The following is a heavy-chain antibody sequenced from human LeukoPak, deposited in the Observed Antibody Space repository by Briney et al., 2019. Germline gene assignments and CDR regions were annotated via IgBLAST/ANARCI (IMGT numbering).Heavy chain of an antibody. V-gene: IGHV1-18*01. D-gene: IGHD6-19*01. CDR1: GYTFTSYD. CDR3: ASAGIAVAGRDAFDI. J-gene: IGHJ3*02. Sequence: ASVKVSCKASGYTFTSYDINWVRQAPGQGLEWMGWISAYNGNTNYAQKLQGRVTMTTDTSTSTAYMELRSLRSDDTAVYYCASAGIAVAGRDAFDIWGQGTMVTVSS. CDR2: ISAYNGNT.